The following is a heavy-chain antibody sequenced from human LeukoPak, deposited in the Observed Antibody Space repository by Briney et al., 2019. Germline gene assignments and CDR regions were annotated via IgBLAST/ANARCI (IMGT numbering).Heavy chain of an antibody. V-gene: IGHV4-38-2*02. Sequence: SETLSLTCTVSGGSISSYYWSWIRQPPGKGLEWIGSINHSGSTYYNPSLKSRVTISVDTSKNQFSLKLSSVTAADTAVYYCARGENPLNSHIAIIDYWGQGTLVTVSS. CDR2: INHSGST. D-gene: IGHD6-13*01. J-gene: IGHJ4*02. CDR3: ARGENPLNSHIAIIDY. CDR1: GGSISSYY.